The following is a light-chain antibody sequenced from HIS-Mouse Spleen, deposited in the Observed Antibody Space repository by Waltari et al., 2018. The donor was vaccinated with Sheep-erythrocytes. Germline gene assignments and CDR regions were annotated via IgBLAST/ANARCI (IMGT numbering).Light chain of an antibody. CDR2: QDS. CDR1: KLGDKY. J-gene: IGLJ2*01. V-gene: IGLV3-1*01. Sequence: SYELTQPPSVSVSPGQTASITCSGDKLGDKYACWYHQKPGQSPVLVIYQDSKRPSGIPGRFSGSNSGNTATLTISGTQARDEADYYCQAWDSSTVVFGGGTKLTVL. CDR3: QAWDSSTVV.